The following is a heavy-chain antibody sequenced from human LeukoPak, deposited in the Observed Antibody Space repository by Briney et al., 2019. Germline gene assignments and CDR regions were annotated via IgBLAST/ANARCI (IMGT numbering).Heavy chain of an antibody. CDR3: ARPLDNHGYCSGGSCYYYYYDMDV. V-gene: IGHV1-3*01. D-gene: IGHD2-15*01. CDR2: INAGNGNT. J-gene: IGHJ6*04. Sequence: ASVKVSCKASGYTFTSYVMHWVRQAPGQRLEWMGWINAGNGNTKYSQKFQGRVTITRDTSASTTYMELSSLRSEDTAVYYCARPLDNHGYCSGGSCYYYYYDMDVWGKGTTVTVSS. CDR1: GYTFTSYV.